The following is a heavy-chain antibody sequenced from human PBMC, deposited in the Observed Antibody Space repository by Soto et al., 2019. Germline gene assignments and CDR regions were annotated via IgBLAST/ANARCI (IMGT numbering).Heavy chain of an antibody. CDR3: ARDRLSGRFIAVAAFDI. D-gene: IGHD6-19*01. CDR2: INDSGTT. Sequence: SETLSLTCAIYGGSFSGFYWSWIRQPPGKGLEWIGEINDSGTTNYNPSLKSRVTISADTSKTHFSLRLTSVTAEDTAVYYCARDRLSGRFIAVAAFDIWGQGTMVTVSS. J-gene: IGHJ3*02. CDR1: GGSFSGFY. V-gene: IGHV4-34*01.